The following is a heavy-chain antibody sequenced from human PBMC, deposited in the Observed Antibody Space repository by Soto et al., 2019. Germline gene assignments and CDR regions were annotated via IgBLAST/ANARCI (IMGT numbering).Heavy chain of an antibody. CDR1: GGTFSSYA. CDR3: ASLNLRRDGYNYEAGILPPTSYYGMDV. D-gene: IGHD5-12*01. J-gene: IGHJ6*02. CDR2: IIPIFGTA. Sequence: SVKVSCKASGGTFSSYAISWVRQAPGQGLEWMGGIIPIFGTANYAQKFQGRVTITADESTSTAYTELSSLRSEDTAVYYCASLNLRRDGYNYEAGILPPTSYYGMDVWGQGTTVTVSS. V-gene: IGHV1-69*13.